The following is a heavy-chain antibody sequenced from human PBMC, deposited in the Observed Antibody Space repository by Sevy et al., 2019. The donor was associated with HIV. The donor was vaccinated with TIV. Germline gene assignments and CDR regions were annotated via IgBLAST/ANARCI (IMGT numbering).Heavy chain of an antibody. CDR2: FDPEDGET. Sequence: ASVEVSCKVSGSTLTALSMHWVRQAPGKGLEWMGRFDPEDGETIYAQKFQGRVIMTEDTSTDTAYVDLSNLRSEDTAVYYCASAREYYSDNSGYLDYWGQGTLVTVSS. V-gene: IGHV1-24*01. D-gene: IGHD3-22*01. J-gene: IGHJ4*02. CDR3: ASAREYYSDNSGYLDY. CDR1: GSTLTALS.